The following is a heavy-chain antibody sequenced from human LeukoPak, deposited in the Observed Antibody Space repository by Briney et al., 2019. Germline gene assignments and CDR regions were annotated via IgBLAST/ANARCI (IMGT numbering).Heavy chain of an antibody. V-gene: IGHV4-59*01. CDR2: IYYSGST. D-gene: IGHD3-16*02. Sequence: SETLSLTCNVSGASISSYYWSWIRQPPGKGLEWIGYIYYSGSTNYNPSLQSRVTISVDTSKNQFSLKLTSVTAADTAVYCCARDGVITFGGVIGYFDYWGQGALVTVSS. CDR1: GASISSYY. J-gene: IGHJ4*02. CDR3: ARDGVITFGGVIGYFDY.